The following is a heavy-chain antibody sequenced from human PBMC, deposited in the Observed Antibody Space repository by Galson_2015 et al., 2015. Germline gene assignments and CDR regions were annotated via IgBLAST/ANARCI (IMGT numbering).Heavy chain of an antibody. D-gene: IGHD2-15*01. V-gene: IGHV5-51*03. CDR3: ARPYCSGGTCYYYIDS. J-gene: IGHJ4*02. CDR1: GYTFSSYW. CDR2: IYPGDSDI. Sequence: QSGAEVKKPGESLEISCKGSGYTFSSYWIVWVRQMPGKGLDYMGTIYPGDSDIRYSPSFQGQVTISADKSISTAYLQWSSLKASDTAMYYCARPYCSGGTCYYYIDSWGQGTLVTVSS.